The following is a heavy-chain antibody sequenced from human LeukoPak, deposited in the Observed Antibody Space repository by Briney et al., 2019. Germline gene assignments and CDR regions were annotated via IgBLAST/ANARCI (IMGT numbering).Heavy chain of an antibody. Sequence: GGSLRLSCAASGFTFDDYAMHWVRQAPGKGLEWVSCISWNSGSIAYADSLKGRFIISRDNAKNFLYLQMNSLRAEDTALYYCAKGLRITIFGVVHYGMDVWGQGTTVTVSS. J-gene: IGHJ6*02. CDR1: GFTFDDYA. CDR3: AKGLRITIFGVVHYGMDV. CDR2: ISWNSGSI. V-gene: IGHV3-9*01. D-gene: IGHD3-3*01.